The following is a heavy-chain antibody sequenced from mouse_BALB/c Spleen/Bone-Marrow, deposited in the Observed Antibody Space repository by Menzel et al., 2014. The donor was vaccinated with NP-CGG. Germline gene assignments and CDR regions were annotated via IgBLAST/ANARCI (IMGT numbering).Heavy chain of an antibody. V-gene: IGHV4-1*02. CDR3: AREGDGSYWYFDV. CDR1: GFDFSSYW. CDR2: INPDSSTI. D-gene: IGHD2-3*01. J-gene: IGHJ1*01. Sequence: EVKVVESGGGLVQPGGSLKLSCAASGFDFSSYWMSWVRQAPGKGLEWIGEINPDSSTINYTPSLKDKFIISRDNAKNTLYLQMSKVRSEDTALYYCAREGDGSYWYFDVWGAGTTVTVSS.